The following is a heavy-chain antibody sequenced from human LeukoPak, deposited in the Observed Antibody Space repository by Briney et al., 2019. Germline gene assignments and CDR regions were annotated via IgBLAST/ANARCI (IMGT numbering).Heavy chain of an antibody. Sequence: GAPVKVCCKASGYTFASYGISWVRQAPGQGLEWMGWISAYNGNTNYAQKLQGRVTMTTDTSTSTAYRELRSLRSDDTAVYYCARGKAHIAVAGTTFDYWGQGSPATVSS. V-gene: IGHV1-18*01. CDR1: GYTFASYG. J-gene: IGHJ4*02. CDR3: ARGKAHIAVAGTTFDY. D-gene: IGHD6-19*01. CDR2: ISAYNGNT.